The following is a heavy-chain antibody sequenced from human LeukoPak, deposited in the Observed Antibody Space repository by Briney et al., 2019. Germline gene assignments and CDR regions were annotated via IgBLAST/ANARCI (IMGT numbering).Heavy chain of an antibody. CDR1: GFTFSSKW. CDR3: ARGWWFDY. D-gene: IGHD2-15*01. J-gene: IGHJ4*02. CDR2: IKYDGSEK. V-gene: IGHV3-7*01. Sequence: GGSLRLSCAASGFTFSSKWMSWVRQAPGKGLEWVANIKYDGSEKNYVDSVKGRFTISRDNDKNTLYLQMNSLRAEDTAVYYCARGWWFDYWGQGTLVTVSS.